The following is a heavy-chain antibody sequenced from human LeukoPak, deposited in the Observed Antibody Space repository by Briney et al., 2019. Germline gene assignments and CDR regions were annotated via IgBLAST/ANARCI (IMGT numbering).Heavy chain of an antibody. V-gene: IGHV4-34*01. CDR1: GGSFRGYF. Sequence: TASETLSLTCAVYGGSFRGYFWGWVRQTPGKGLEWLGEITHNGGTNYMPSLSGRVSVFQDVSKNQFSLKLSSVTAADTGVYYCARTLDCSRSSCSYGMDVWGQGTTVTVPS. J-gene: IGHJ6*02. CDR3: ARTLDCSRSSCSYGMDV. CDR2: ITHNGGT. D-gene: IGHD2-2*01.